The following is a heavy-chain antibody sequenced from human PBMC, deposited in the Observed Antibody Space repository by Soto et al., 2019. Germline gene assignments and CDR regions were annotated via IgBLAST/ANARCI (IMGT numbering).Heavy chain of an antibody. J-gene: IGHJ4*02. CDR2: IFYSGTT. CDR1: GGSISSRNW. Sequence: SETLSLTCAVSGGSISSRNWWGWIRQPPGKGLELIGSIFYSGTTYNNPSLNSRVTLSVDTSKNQFSLKLNSVTAADTAVYYCARYYGDYKNYFDYWGQGTLVTVSS. CDR3: ARYYGDYKNYFDY. D-gene: IGHD4-17*01. V-gene: IGHV4-39*01.